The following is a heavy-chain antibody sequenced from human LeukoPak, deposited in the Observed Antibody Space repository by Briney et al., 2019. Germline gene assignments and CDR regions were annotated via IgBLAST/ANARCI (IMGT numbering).Heavy chain of an antibody. CDR1: GVSFSGYY. J-gene: IGHJ4*02. CDR2: INHSGST. D-gene: IGHD3-22*01. Sequence: SETLSLTCAVYGVSFSGYYWSWIRQPPGKGLEWIGEINHSGSTNYNPSLKSRVTISVDTSKNQFSLKLSSVTAADTAVYYCARSHDSSGYCDYWGQGTLVTVSS. CDR3: ARSHDSSGYCDY. V-gene: IGHV4-34*01.